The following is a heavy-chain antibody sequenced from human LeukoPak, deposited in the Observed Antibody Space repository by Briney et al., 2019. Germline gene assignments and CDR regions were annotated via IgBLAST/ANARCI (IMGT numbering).Heavy chain of an antibody. V-gene: IGHV3-23*01. D-gene: IGHD3-10*01. CDR3: AKGGGSGYYYYYMDV. J-gene: IGHJ6*03. Sequence: GGSLRLSCAASGFYFANYAMSWVRQAPGKGLEWVSAISGSGGSTYYADSVKGRFTISRDNSKNTLYLQMNSLRAEDTAVYYCAKGGGSGYYYYYMDVWGKGTTVTISS. CDR1: GFYFANYA. CDR2: ISGSGGST.